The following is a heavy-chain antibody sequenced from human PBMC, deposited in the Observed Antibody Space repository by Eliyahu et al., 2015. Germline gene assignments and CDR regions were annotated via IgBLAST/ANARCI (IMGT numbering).Heavy chain of an antibody. CDR2: TYYRSKWYN. V-gene: IGHV6-1*01. CDR3: ARSDDVSFGAPDY. J-gene: IGHJ4*02. D-gene: IGHD3-16*01. Sequence: LEWLGRTYYRSKWYNDDAVSVRSRIIINPDTSKNQFSLQLNSVTPEDTAVYYCARSDDVSFGAPDYWGQGTLVIVSS.